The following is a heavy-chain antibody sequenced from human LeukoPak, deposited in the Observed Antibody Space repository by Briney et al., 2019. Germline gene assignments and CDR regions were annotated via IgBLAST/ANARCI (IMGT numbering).Heavy chain of an antibody. CDR2: TKPDGSAE. Sequence: GGSLRLSCAASGFSFRNYWMGWVRQAPGKGLEWVANTKPDGSAEYYADSVRGRFTASRDNANNLLYLQVNRLRAEDTAVYYCARDGGLHTNFDYWGQGTLLTVSS. CDR1: GFSFRNYW. J-gene: IGHJ4*02. V-gene: IGHV3-7*01. CDR3: ARDGGLHTNFDY. D-gene: IGHD2-15*01.